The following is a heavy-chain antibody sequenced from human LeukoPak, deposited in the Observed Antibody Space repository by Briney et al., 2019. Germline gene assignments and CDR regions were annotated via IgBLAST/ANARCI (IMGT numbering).Heavy chain of an antibody. Sequence: GASVKVSCKASGYTFTGYYMHWVRQAPGQGLEWMGWINPNSGGTNYAQKLQGRVTMTRDTSTSTVYMELSRLRSDDTAVYYCRIVVVPAAAFDYWGQGTLVTVSS. CDR1: GYTFTGYY. V-gene: IGHV1-2*02. CDR2: INPNSGGT. D-gene: IGHD2-2*01. J-gene: IGHJ4*02. CDR3: RIVVVPAAAFDY.